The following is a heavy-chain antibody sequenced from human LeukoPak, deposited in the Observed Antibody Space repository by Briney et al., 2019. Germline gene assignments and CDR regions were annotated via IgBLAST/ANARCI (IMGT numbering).Heavy chain of an antibody. CDR2: ITGSGTST. CDR3: ATDPRVPAATGGYFEY. Sequence: PGGSLRLSCAVSGFNFGNYVINWVRQAPGKGLEWVSAITGSGTSTYYEDSVKGRFTISGDNSRNTMYLQMNNLRAEDTAVYYCATDPRVPAATGGYFEYWGQGILVTVSS. D-gene: IGHD2-2*01. V-gene: IGHV3-23*01. CDR1: GFNFGNYV. J-gene: IGHJ4*02.